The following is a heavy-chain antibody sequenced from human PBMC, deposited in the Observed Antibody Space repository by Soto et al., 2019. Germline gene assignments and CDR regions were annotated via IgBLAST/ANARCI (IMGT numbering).Heavy chain of an antibody. V-gene: IGHV3-23*01. Sequence: EMQLLESGGGLVQPGGSLRLSCAASGFTFSIYAMSWVRQAPGKGLEWVSAISGSGGSTYYADSVKGRFTISRDNSKSTLYLQMNGRGAEGRAVYYCATDSYWAGDCYSIDYWGQGTLVTVSS. CDR3: ATDSYWAGDCYSIDY. CDR1: GFTFSIYA. J-gene: IGHJ4*02. D-gene: IGHD2-21*02. CDR2: ISGSGGST.